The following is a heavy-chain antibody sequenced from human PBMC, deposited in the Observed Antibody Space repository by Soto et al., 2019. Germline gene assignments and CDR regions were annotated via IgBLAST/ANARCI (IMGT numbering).Heavy chain of an antibody. V-gene: IGHV1-2*02. D-gene: IGHD2-15*01. Sequence: QVQLVQSGAEVKKPGASVKVSCKASGYTFTGYYMHWVRQAPGQGLEWMGWINPNSGGTKYAQKFQGRGIMTRDTSISTAYMELSRLRSHDTAVYSCARSRWPKSANWFDPWGQGTLVTVSS. J-gene: IGHJ5*02. CDR2: INPNSGGT. CDR1: GYTFTGYY. CDR3: ARSRWPKSANWFDP.